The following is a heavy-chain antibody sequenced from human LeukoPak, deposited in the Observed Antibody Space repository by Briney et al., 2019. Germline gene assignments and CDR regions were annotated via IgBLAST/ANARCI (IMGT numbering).Heavy chain of an antibody. CDR3: ARSSGSWYEGHAFDI. Sequence: RPSETLSLTCTVSGGSISSYYWSWIRQPPGKGLEWIGYIYYSGSTNYNPSLKSRVTISVDTSKNQFSLKLSSVTAADTAVYYCARSSGSWYEGHAFDIWGQGTMVTVSS. J-gene: IGHJ3*02. D-gene: IGHD6-13*01. V-gene: IGHV4-59*01. CDR1: GGSISSYY. CDR2: IYYSGST.